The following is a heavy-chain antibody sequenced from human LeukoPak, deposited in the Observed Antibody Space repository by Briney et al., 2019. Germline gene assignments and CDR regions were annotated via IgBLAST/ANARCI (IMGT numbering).Heavy chain of an antibody. CDR1: GFTFSSYL. Sequence: GGSLRLSCAASGFTFSSYLMHWVRQAPGKGLVWVSRINSYESRTNYAASVKGRFTISRDHAKHTLYLQMNSLRAEDTAVYYCARGGLGYCSSTNCYMADYWGQGTLVTVSS. CDR3: ARGGLGYCSSTNCYMADY. CDR2: INSYESRT. J-gene: IGHJ4*02. V-gene: IGHV3-74*01. D-gene: IGHD2-2*02.